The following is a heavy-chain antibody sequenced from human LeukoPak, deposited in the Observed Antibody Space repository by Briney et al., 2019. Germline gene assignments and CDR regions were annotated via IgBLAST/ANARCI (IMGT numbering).Heavy chain of an antibody. J-gene: IGHJ3*01. CDR1: GFNFNDFW. D-gene: IGHD3-22*01. CDR3: ARAKNPYDGTAYSDAFDV. CDR2: MRKDGSQT. V-gene: IGHV3-7*04. Sequence: TGGSLRLSCAASGFNFNDFWMTWLRQAPGKGLEWVANMRKDGSQTYYVDSVKGRFTISRDNAKNSLYLQMNNLRADDTAVYYCARAKNPYDGTAYSDAFDVWGRGTMVTVSS.